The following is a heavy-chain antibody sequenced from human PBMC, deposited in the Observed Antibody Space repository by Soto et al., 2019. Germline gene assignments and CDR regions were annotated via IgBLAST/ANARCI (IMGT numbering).Heavy chain of an antibody. J-gene: IGHJ4*02. Sequence: VQLLESGGGLVQPGGSLRLSCAASGFTFSSYAMSWVRQAPGKGLEWVSAISGSGGSTYYADSVKGRFTISRDNSKNTLYLQMNSLRAEDTAVYYCAKVPPLRVAGTGEYDYWGQGTLVTVSS. V-gene: IGHV3-23*01. CDR1: GFTFSSYA. D-gene: IGHD6-19*01. CDR3: AKVPPLRVAGTGEYDY. CDR2: ISGSGGST.